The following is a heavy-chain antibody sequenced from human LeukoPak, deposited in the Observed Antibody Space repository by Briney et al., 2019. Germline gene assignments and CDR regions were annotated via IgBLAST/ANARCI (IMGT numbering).Heavy chain of an antibody. D-gene: IGHD2-15*01. Sequence: GRSLRLSCAASGFSFSRFAMRWVRQAPGKGLEWVSTISGSGGSTYYADSVKGRFTISRDNSKNTLYLQMNSLGAEDTAVYYGAKDRAAYCSGASCYSVDYWGQGTLVTVSS. V-gene: IGHV3-23*01. CDR3: AKDRAAYCSGASCYSVDY. CDR2: ISGSGGST. CDR1: GFSFSRFA. J-gene: IGHJ4*02.